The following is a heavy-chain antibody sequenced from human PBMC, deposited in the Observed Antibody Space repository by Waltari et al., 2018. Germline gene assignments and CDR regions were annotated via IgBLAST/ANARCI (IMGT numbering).Heavy chain of an antibody. CDR2: ISGNNGHT. D-gene: IGHD2-2*01. Sequence: QVQLVQSGAEVKKPGASLKVSCKASGYIFTNYGIRWVRQAPGQGLEWMGWISGNNGHTNVAQKFLGRLTMAKDTSTNTVYMELSRLTSDDTAVYYCAKDRHQLIEEGFLLALDPWGQGTLVTVSS. V-gene: IGHV1-18*04. CDR3: AKDRHQLIEEGFLLALDP. J-gene: IGHJ5*02. CDR1: GYIFTNYG.